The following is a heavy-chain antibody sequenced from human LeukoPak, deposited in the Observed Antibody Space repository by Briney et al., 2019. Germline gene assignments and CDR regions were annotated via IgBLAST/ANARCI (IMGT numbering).Heavy chain of an antibody. J-gene: IGHJ3*01. CDR1: GFTFSSYE. V-gene: IGHV3-48*03. CDR2: ISSSGSTI. CDR3: ARIRSEAFDL. Sequence: GGSLRLSCAASGFTFSSYEMNWVRQAPGKGLEWVSYISSSGSTIYYADSVKGRFTISRDNAKNSLYLQMNSLRAEDTAVYYCARIRSEAFDLWGQGTMVTVSS.